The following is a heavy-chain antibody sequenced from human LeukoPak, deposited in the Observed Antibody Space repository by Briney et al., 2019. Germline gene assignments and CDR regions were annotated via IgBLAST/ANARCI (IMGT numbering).Heavy chain of an antibody. CDR3: ARVPHYYFGYGYFDS. CDR1: GGSFNGYY. J-gene: IGHJ4*02. CDR2: IDQSETT. Sequence: PSETLSLTCVVYGGSFNGYYWSWMRQPPGKGLEWIGEIDQSETTNYNASLKSRVTISVDTSKKQFSLTLTSMTAADTAVYYCARVPHYYFGYGYFDSWGQGTLVTVSS. D-gene: IGHD3-10*01. V-gene: IGHV4-34*01.